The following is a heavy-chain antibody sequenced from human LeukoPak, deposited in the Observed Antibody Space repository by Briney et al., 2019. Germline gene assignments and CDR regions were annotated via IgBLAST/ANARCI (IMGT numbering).Heavy chain of an antibody. J-gene: IGHJ4*02. CDR2: INHSGST. V-gene: IGHV4-34*01. CDR1: GGSFSGYY. CDR3: ARVIAVAGTLSDY. D-gene: IGHD6-19*01. Sequence: KPSETLSLTCAGYGGSFSGYYWSWIRQPPGKGLEWIGEINHSGSTNYNPSLKSRVTISVDTSKNQFSLKLSSVTAADTAVYYCARVIAVAGTLSDYWGQGTLVTVSS.